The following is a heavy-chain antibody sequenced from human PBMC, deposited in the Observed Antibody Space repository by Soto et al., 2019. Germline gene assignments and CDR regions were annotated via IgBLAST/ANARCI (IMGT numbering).Heavy chain of an antibody. CDR2: IFSNDEK. J-gene: IGHJ6*03. CDR1: GFSLSNARMG. D-gene: IGHD4-17*01. V-gene: IGHV2-26*01. Sequence: SGPTLVNPTETLTLTCTVSGFSLSNARMGVSWIRQPPGKALEWLAHIFSNDEKSYSTSLKSRLTISKDTSKSQVVLTMTNMDPVDTATYYCARILGPPLTVTKYYYMDVWGKGTTVTVS. CDR3: ARILGPPLTVTKYYYMDV.